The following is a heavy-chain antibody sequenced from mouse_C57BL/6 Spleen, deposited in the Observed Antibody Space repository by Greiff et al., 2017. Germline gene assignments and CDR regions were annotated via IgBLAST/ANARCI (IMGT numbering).Heavy chain of an antibody. CDR3: TRGYGSSYWYFGV. D-gene: IGHD1-1*01. CDR1: GYTFTDYN. Sequence: VQLQQSGPELVKPGASVKIPCKASGYTFTDYNMDWVRQSQGKSLEWIGDINPNNGGTIYNQKFKGKATLTGDKSSSTAYLKLRSLTAEDTAVYCCTRGYGSSYWYFGVWGTGTTVTVSS. CDR2: INPNNGGT. J-gene: IGHJ1*03. V-gene: IGHV1-18*01.